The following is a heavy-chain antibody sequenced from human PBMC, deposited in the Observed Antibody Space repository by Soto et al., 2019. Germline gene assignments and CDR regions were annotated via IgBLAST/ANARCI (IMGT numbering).Heavy chain of an antibody. D-gene: IGHD3-10*01. J-gene: IGHJ4*02. CDR3: ARKGYYPSGRINLFDS. CDR2: IYPGGGT. CDR1: GGSVSSGSHY. Sequence: SETLSLTCTVSGGSVSSGSHYWGWIRQPPGKGLEWIGSIYPGGGTYYNPSLKSRVTISIDTSKNQFSLRLTSVTAADTAMYYCARKGYYPSGRINLFDSWGQGTLVTVSS. V-gene: IGHV4-39*01.